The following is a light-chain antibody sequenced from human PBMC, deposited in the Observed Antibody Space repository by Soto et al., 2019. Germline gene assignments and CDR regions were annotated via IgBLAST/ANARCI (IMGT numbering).Light chain of an antibody. CDR3: SSYTNINTRACV. J-gene: IGLJ1*01. CDR2: EVT. V-gene: IGLV2-14*01. Sequence: QSALTQPASVSGSPGQSITISCTGTSGDIGSYNRVSWYQQHPGKAPKLIIYEVTERPSGVSNRFSGSKSGNTASLTISGLQDEDEAEYYCSSYTNINTRACVFGTGTKVTAL. CDR1: SGDIGSYNR.